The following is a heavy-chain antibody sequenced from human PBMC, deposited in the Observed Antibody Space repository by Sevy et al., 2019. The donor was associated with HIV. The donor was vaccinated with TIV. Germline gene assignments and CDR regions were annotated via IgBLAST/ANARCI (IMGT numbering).Heavy chain of an antibody. V-gene: IGHV1-24*01. CDR3: ATTKDYYDSSGYPFDY. D-gene: IGHD3-22*01. Sequence: ASVKVSCKVSGYTLTKLSMHWLRQAPGKGLEWVGSFDPEDGETVYEHNFQGRVSMTEDTSTDTAYMEVISLKFEDTAVYYCATTKDYYDSSGYPFDYWGQGTLVTVSS. CDR1: GYTLTKLS. J-gene: IGHJ4*02. CDR2: FDPEDGET.